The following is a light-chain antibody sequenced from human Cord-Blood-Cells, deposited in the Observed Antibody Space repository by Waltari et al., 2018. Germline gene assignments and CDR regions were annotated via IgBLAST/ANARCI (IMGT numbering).Light chain of an antibody. V-gene: IGLV2-14*01. CDR2: DVG. J-gene: IGLJ2*01. CDR3: SSYTSSSTVV. Sequence: QSALTQPASVSGSPGQSITISCTGTSSDVGGHNYVSWYQQHPGKAPKLSVYDVGNRPPGVSNRCSGSKAGNTASLTISGLQAEDEADYYCSSYTSSSTVVFGGGTKLTVL. CDR1: SSDVGGHNY.